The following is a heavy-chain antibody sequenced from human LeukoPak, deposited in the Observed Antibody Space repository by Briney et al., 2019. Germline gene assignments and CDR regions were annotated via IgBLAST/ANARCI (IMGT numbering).Heavy chain of an antibody. Sequence: GGSLRLSCAASGFIFSSYTMNWVRQAPGKGLEWVSHVSTSSNTIYYADSVKGRFTISRDNAKNSLYLQMNSLRAEDTAVYYCARAPGDSRYYHYYYMDVWGKGTTVTVSS. CDR2: VSTSSNTI. CDR3: ARAPGDSRYYHYYYMDV. V-gene: IGHV3-48*01. CDR1: GFIFSSYT. D-gene: IGHD7-27*01. J-gene: IGHJ6*03.